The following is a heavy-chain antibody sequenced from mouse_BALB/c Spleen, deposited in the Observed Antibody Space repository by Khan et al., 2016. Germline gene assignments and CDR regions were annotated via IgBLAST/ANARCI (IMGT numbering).Heavy chain of an antibody. Sequence: VQLKQSGAELVKPGASVKLSCTASGFNIKDTYMHWVKQRPEQGLEWIGRIDPANGNTKYDPKFQGKDTITADPSSNTAYLQLSSLTSEDTAVYYCSSGGFSYWGQGTLVTVAA. CDR2: IDPANGNT. V-gene: IGHV14-3*02. J-gene: IGHJ3*01. CDR1: GFNIKDTY. CDR3: SSGGFSY.